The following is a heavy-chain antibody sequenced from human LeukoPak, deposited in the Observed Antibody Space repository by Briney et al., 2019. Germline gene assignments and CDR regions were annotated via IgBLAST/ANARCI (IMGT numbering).Heavy chain of an antibody. CDR2: IVPIFGTA. Sequence: SVKVSCKASGGTFSSYAISWVRQAPGQGLEWMGGIVPIFGTANYAQKFQGRVTITADESTSTAYMELSSLRSEDTAVYYCATSITGTTGASWYYYYGMDVWGKGTTVTVSS. J-gene: IGHJ6*04. D-gene: IGHD1-20*01. CDR3: ATSITGTTGASWYYYYGMDV. CDR1: GGTFSSYA. V-gene: IGHV1-69*13.